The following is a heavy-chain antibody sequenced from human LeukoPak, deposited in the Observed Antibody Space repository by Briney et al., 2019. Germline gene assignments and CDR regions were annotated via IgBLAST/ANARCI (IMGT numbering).Heavy chain of an antibody. J-gene: IGHJ4*02. CDR3: ATDQRGSYGL. D-gene: IGHD1-26*01. CDR1: GYTFTSYG. Sequence: ASVKVSCKASGYTFTSYGISWVRQAPGKGLEWMGGFDPEDGETIYAQKFQGRVTVTEDTSTDTAYMELSSLRSEDTAVYYCATDQRGSYGLWGQGTLVTVSS. CDR2: FDPEDGET. V-gene: IGHV1-24*01.